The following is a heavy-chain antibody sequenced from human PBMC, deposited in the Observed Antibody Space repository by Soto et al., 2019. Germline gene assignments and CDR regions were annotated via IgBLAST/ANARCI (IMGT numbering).Heavy chain of an antibody. CDR3: ETIWDIAGSSDS. CDR2: FDPEDGET. CDR1: GYTLTELS. V-gene: IGHV1-24*01. J-gene: IGHJ4*02. D-gene: IGHD1-20*01. Sequence: QVQLVQAGAEVKKPGASVKVSCKVSGYTLTELSMHWVRQAPGKGLEWMGGFDPEDGETFYAQKFQGRFTMTEDTSTDTADMELSSLRSEDTAVYECETIWDIAGSSDSCGQGTLGAVSA.